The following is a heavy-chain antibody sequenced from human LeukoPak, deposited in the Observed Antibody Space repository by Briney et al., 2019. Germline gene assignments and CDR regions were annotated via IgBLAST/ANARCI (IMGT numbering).Heavy chain of an antibody. CDR3: VRQPPGVYDTTQNWFDP. CDR1: GYSFPSYW. CDR2: IAPSDSYT. D-gene: IGHD3-22*01. Sequence: GESLKISCQVYGYSFPSYWITWVRPVPGKGLEWMGRIAPSDSYTNYNPSFEGHVTMSVEKSITTVYLQWSSLKASDTAMYYCVRQPPGVYDTTQNWFDPWGQGTLVTVSS. J-gene: IGHJ5*02. V-gene: IGHV5-10-1*01.